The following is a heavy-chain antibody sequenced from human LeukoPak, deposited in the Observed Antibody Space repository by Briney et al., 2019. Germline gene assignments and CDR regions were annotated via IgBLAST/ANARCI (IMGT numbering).Heavy chain of an antibody. CDR1: GFTFSSYA. D-gene: IGHD3-9*01. CDR2: ISGSGGST. V-gene: IGHV3-23*01. CDR3: ARTLRYFDWLPGM. Sequence: AGGSLRLSCAASGFTFSSYAMSWVRQAPGKGLEWVSAISGSGGSTYYADSVKGRFAISRDNSKNTLYLQMNSLRAEDTAVYYCARTLRYFDWLPGMWGQGTLVTVSS. J-gene: IGHJ4*02.